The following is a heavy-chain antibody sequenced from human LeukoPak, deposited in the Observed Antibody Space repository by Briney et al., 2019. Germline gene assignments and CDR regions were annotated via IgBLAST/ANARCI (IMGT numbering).Heavy chain of an antibody. CDR2: IYYSGST. V-gene: IGHV4-59*11. CDR1: GGTISSHY. D-gene: IGHD2-2*02. J-gene: IGHJ3*02. CDR3: ARDPKYCSSTSCYSRDAFDI. Sequence: SETLSLTCTVSGGTISSHYWSWIRQPPGKGLEWIGYIYYSGSTNYNPSLKSRVTISVDTSKNQFSLKLSSVTAADTAVYYCARDPKYCSSTSCYSRDAFDIWGQGTMVTVSS.